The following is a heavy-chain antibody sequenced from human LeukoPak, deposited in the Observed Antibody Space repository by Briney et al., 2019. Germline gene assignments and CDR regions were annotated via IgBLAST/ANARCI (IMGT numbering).Heavy chain of an antibody. D-gene: IGHD3-22*01. J-gene: IGHJ4*02. CDR2: ISGSGGST. V-gene: IGHV3-23*01. CDR3: AKDFYYDSSGYYYFDY. Sequence: GGSLRLSCAASGFTFSSYAMSWVRQAPGKGLEWVSAISGSGGSTYYADSVKGRFTISRDNSKNTLYLQMNSLRAEDTAVYYCAKDFYYDSSGYYYFDYWGQGTLVTVSS. CDR1: GFTFSSYA.